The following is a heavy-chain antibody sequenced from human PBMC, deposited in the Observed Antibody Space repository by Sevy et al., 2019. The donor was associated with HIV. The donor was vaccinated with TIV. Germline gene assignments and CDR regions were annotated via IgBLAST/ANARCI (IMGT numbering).Heavy chain of an antibody. Sequence: GGSLRLSCPASGFTFSSYAMSWVRQAPGKGLEWVSAISGSGGSTYYADSVKGRFTISRDNSKNTLYLQMNSLRAEDTAVYYCAKKGVVTIWGNYFDYWGQGTLVTVSS. J-gene: IGHJ4*02. CDR3: AKKGVVTIWGNYFDY. V-gene: IGHV3-23*01. CDR2: ISGSGGST. D-gene: IGHD3-3*01. CDR1: GFTFSSYA.